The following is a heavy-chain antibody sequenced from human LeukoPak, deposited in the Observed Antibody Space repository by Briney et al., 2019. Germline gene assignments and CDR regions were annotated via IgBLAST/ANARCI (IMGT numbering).Heavy chain of an antibody. CDR3: AKERSSGWPFDY. J-gene: IGHJ4*02. CDR2: INSDGSIT. D-gene: IGHD6-19*01. V-gene: IGHV3-74*01. CDR1: GFTFSTYW. Sequence: GGSLRLSCAASGFTFSTYWMQWVRQAPGKGLVWLSRINSDGSITNYADSVKGRFTISRDNAKNTLYLQMNSLRAEDTAVYYCAKERSSGWPFDYWGQGTLVTVSS.